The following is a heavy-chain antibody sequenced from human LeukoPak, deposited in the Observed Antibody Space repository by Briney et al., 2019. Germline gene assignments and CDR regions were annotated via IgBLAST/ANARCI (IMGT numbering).Heavy chain of an antibody. D-gene: IGHD5-18*01. CDR3: ARLSVTAGFYY. CDR1: GGSFSGYY. J-gene: IGHJ4*02. CDR2: INHSGST. V-gene: IGHV4-34*01. Sequence: SETLSLTCAVYGGSFSGYYWSWIRQPPGKGLEWIGEINHSGSTNYNPSLKSRVAISVDTSKNQLSLKLSSVTAADTAVYYCARLSVTAGFYYWGQGTLVTVSS.